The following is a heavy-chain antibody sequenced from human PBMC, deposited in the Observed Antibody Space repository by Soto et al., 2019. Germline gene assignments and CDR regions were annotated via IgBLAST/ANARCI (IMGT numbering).Heavy chain of an antibody. CDR1: GFGFSSYG. V-gene: IGHV3-33*01. J-gene: IGHJ4*02. D-gene: IGHD2-21*02. Sequence: QVQLVESGGGVVQPGRSLRLSCAASGFGFSSYGMHWVRQAPGKGLEWVAIIWYDGSNKYYPDSVKGRFTISRDNSKNTVYLQMNSLRAEDTAVCCCARDPGDYYFDYWGQGTLVTVSS. CDR3: ARDPGDYYFDY. CDR2: IWYDGSNK.